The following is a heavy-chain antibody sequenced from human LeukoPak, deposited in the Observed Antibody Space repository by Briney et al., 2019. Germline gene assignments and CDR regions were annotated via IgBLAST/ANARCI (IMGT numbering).Heavy chain of an antibody. V-gene: IGHV4-59*01. D-gene: IGHD2-2*02. CDR3: ARVVDIVVVPAAIPVGWFDP. CDR1: GGSISSYY. CDR2: IYYSGST. Sequence: PSETLSLTCTVSGGSISSYYWSWIRQPPGKGLEWIGYIYYSGSTNYNPSLKGRVTISVDTSKNQFSLKLSSVTAADTAVYYCARVVDIVVVPAAIPVGWFDPWGQGTLVTVSS. J-gene: IGHJ5*02.